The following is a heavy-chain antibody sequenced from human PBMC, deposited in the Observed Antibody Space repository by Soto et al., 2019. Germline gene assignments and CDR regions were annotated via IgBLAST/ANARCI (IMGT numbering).Heavy chain of an antibody. CDR2: IYPGHSDT. V-gene: IGHV5-51*01. D-gene: IGHD4-4*01. J-gene: IGHJ4*02. CDR1: GYSFTSYW. CDR3: ARHRDSNYVAN. Sequence: GESLKISCKGSGYSFTSYWIGWVSQMPGKGLEWMGIIYPGHSDTRYSPSFQGQVTISADKSISTAYLQWSSLKASDTAMYYCARHRDSNYVANWGQGTLVTVSS.